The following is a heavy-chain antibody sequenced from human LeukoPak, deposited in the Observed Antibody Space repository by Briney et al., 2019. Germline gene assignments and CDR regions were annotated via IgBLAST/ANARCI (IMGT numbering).Heavy chain of an antibody. V-gene: IGHV1-18*01. D-gene: IGHD5-18*01. Sequence: GASVKVSCKASGYTFTSCGISWVRQAPGQGLEWMAWISVFNGDTNYGQKFQGRLTLTTDTSTSAAYMELRSLRSDDTAVYYCVRSGYNYGELDYWGQGTLVTVSS. J-gene: IGHJ4*02. CDR1: GYTFTSCG. CDR3: VRSGYNYGELDY. CDR2: ISVFNGDT.